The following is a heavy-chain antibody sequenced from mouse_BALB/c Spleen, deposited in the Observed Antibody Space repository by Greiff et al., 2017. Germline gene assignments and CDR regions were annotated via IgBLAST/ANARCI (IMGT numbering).Heavy chain of an antibody. CDR3: ARGYDCYLFAY. J-gene: IGHJ3*01. D-gene: IGHD2-3*01. CDR1: GYSITSDYA. CDR2: ISYSGST. Sequence: EVKLMESGPGLVKPSQSLSLTCTVTGYSITSDYAWNWIRQFPGNKLEWMGYISYSGSTSYNPSLKSRISITRDTSKNQFFLQLNSVTTEDTATYYCARGYDCYLFAYWGQGTLVTVSA. V-gene: IGHV3-2*02.